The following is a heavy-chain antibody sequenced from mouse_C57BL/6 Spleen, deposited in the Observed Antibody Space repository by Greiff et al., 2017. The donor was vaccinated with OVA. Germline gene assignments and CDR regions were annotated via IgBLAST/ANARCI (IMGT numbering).Heavy chain of an antibody. Sequence: QVQLQQSGPGLVQPSQCLSITCTASGFSLTSYGVHWVRQSPGKGLEWLGVIWSGGSTDYNAAFISRLSISKDNSKSQVFFKMNSVQADDTAIYYCARNWGYDGYFYAMDYWGQGTSVTVSS. CDR3: ARNWGYDGYFYAMDY. V-gene: IGHV2-2*01. J-gene: IGHJ4*01. CDR2: IWSGGST. CDR1: GFSLTSYG. D-gene: IGHD2-3*01.